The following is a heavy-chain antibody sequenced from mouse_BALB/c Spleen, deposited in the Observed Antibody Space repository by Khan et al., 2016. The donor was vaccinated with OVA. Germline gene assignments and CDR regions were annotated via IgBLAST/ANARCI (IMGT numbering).Heavy chain of an antibody. J-gene: IGHJ3*01. CDR3: ARWFAY. V-gene: IGHV3-2*02. CDR2: ITYSGST. Sequence: EVQLVESGPGLVKPSQSLSLTCTVTGYSITSDYAWNWIRQFPGNKLEWMGYITYSGSTSYIPSLKGRISITPDTSKNQFFLQLNSVTTEDTATYYCARWFAYWGQGTLVTVSA. CDR1: GYSITSDYA.